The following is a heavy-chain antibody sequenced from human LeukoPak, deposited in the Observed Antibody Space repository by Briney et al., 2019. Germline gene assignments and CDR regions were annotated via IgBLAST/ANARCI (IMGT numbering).Heavy chain of an antibody. J-gene: IGHJ4*02. CDR3: TRDGRGSSGYRYFDH. Sequence: PGGSLRLSCTASGFTFGYYTMNWVRQAPGKGLEWVGFIRSKANDGTTEYAASVKGRFTISRDDSKSIAYLQMNSLNTEDTAVYYCTRDGRGSSGYRYFDHWGQGTLVTVSS. CDR1: GFTFGYYT. D-gene: IGHD3-22*01. CDR2: IRSKANDGTT. V-gene: IGHV3-49*04.